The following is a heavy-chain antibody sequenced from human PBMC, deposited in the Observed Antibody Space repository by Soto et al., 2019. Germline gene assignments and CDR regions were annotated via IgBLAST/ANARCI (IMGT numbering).Heavy chain of an antibody. Sequence: TLSLTCTVSGGSISSGDYYWSWIRQPPGKGLEWIGYIYYSGSTYYNPSLKSRVTISVDTSKNQFSLKLSSVTAADTAVYYCAASHIQLWLPGFDYWGQGTLVTVSS. V-gene: IGHV4-30-4*01. CDR2: IYYSGST. CDR1: GGSISSGDYY. CDR3: AASHIQLWLPGFDY. J-gene: IGHJ4*02. D-gene: IGHD5-18*01.